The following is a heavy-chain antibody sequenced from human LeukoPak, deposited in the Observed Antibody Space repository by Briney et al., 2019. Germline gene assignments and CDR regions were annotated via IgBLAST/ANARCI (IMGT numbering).Heavy chain of an antibody. V-gene: IGHV4-59*01. Sequence: PGGSLRLSCAASGFTFSSYSMNWIRQPPGKGLEWIGYISYSGSTKDNPSLKSRVTISIDTSKNQFSLKLSSVTAADTAVYYCARVHYFDSSGYYSSTYYYYMDVWGKGTTVTVSS. D-gene: IGHD3-22*01. CDR2: ISYSGST. CDR3: ARVHYFDSSGYYSSTYYYYMDV. CDR1: GFTFSSYS. J-gene: IGHJ6*03.